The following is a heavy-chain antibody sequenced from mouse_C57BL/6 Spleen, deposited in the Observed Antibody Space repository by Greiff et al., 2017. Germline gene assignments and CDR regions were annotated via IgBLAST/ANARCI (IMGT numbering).Heavy chain of an antibody. CDR1: GYTFTSYW. Sequence: QVQLQQSGAELVRPGSSVKLSCKASGYTFTSYWMHWVKQRPIQGLEWIGNIDPSDSETHYNQKFKDKATLTVDKSSSTAYMQLSSLTSEDSAVYYCARSNYGSSYGAYWGQGTLVTVSA. CDR2: IDPSDSET. J-gene: IGHJ3*01. CDR3: ARSNYGSSYGAY. D-gene: IGHD1-1*01. V-gene: IGHV1-52*01.